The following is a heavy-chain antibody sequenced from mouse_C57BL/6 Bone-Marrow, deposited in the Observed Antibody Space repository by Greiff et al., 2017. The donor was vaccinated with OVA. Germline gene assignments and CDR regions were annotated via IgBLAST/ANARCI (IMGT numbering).Heavy chain of an antibody. CDR3: ARGYFDV. CDR2: ISSGGSYT. CDR1: GFTFSSYG. V-gene: IGHV5-6*01. J-gene: IGHJ1*03. Sequence: EVKLVESGGDLVKPGGSLKLSCAASGFTFSSYGLSWVRQTPDKRLEWVATISSGGSYTYYPDSVKGRFTISRDNAKNTLYLQRSSLKSEDTAMYYCARGYFDVWGTGTTVTVSS.